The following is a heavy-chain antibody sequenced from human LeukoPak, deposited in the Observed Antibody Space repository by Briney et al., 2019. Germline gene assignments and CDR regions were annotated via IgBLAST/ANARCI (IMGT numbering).Heavy chain of an antibody. Sequence: SGGSLRLSCAASGFTFSSYAMSWVRQAPGKGLEWVSAIRGSGGSTYYADSVKGRFTISRDNSKNTLYLQMNSLRAEDTAVYYCAKVSVWSGYYSGMDVWGQGTTVTVSS. D-gene: IGHD3-3*01. CDR1: GFTFSSYA. CDR2: IRGSGGST. J-gene: IGHJ6*02. V-gene: IGHV3-23*01. CDR3: AKVSVWSGYYSGMDV.